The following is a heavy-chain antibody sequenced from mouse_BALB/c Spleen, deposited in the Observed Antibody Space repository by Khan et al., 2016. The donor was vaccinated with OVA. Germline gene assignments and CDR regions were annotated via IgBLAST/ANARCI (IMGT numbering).Heavy chain of an antibody. Sequence: VQLQQSGAELAKPGASVKMSCKASGYTFTTYWMHWVKQRPGQGLEWIGYINPTSGYTYYYDKFKDRATLSADKSSITAYMQQNSLTSEDSAVYYCTRDRIDYWGQGTTLTVSS. CDR2: INPTSGYT. J-gene: IGHJ2*01. CDR3: TRDRIDY. V-gene: IGHV1-7*01. CDR1: GYTFTTYW.